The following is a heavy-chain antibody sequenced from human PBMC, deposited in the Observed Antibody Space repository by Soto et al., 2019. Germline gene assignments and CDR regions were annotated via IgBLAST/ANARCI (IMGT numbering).Heavy chain of an antibody. CDR1: GDSIGRGGYY. CDR2: IYTTGST. J-gene: IGHJ4*02. V-gene: IGHV4-31*02. D-gene: IGHD6-19*01. CDR3: ARGIPVSGSFDY. Sequence: PSETLCLTCTVSGDSIGRGGYYWTWIRQHPGKGLAWLAYIYTTGSTYYNPSLKSRVGISVDTSKNPFSLKLSSVTDADTAVYYCARGIPVSGSFDYWGQGTLVTVS.